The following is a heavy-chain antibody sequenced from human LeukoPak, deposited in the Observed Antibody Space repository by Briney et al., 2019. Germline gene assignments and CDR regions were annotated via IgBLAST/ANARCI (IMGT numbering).Heavy chain of an antibody. V-gene: IGHV1-2*04. D-gene: IGHD3-3*01. CDR3: ARASDDFWSGYWGAFDI. CDR1: GYTFTGYY. Sequence: GASVKVSFKASGYTFTGYYMHWVRQAPGQGLEWMGWINPNSGGTNYAQKFQGWVTMTRDTSISTAYMELSRLRSDDTAVYYCARASDDFWSGYWGAFDIWGQGTMVTVSS. J-gene: IGHJ3*02. CDR2: INPNSGGT.